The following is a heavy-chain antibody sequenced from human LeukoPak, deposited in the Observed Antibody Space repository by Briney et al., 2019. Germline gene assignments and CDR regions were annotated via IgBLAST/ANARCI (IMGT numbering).Heavy chain of an antibody. V-gene: IGHV4-59*01. J-gene: IGHJ5*02. Sequence: SETLSLTCTVSGGSISSYYWSWIRQPPGKGLEWIGYISYSGSTDFNPSLKSRVTISVDTSKNQFSLKLSSVTAADTAVYYCAREGAAGTNLNWFDPWGQGTLVTVSS. CDR2: ISYSGST. CDR1: GGSISSYY. D-gene: IGHD1-1*01. CDR3: AREGAAGTNLNWFDP.